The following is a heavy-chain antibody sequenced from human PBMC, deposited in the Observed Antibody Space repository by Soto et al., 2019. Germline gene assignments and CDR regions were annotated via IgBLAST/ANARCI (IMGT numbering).Heavy chain of an antibody. CDR3: ARVPRAAAGTD. J-gene: IGHJ4*02. CDR2: IYHSGST. V-gene: IGHV4-4*02. D-gene: IGHD6-13*01. Sequence: QVQLQESGPGLVKPSGTLSLTCAVSGGSISSSNWWSWVRQPPGKGLEWIGEIYHSGSTNYNPSPKRRGTKSVDKSKNQFSLMLSSVTAAATAVYYCARVPRAAAGTDWGQGTLVTVSS. CDR1: GGSISSSNW.